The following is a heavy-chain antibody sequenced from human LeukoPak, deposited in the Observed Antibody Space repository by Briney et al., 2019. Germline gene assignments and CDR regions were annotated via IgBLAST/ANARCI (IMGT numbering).Heavy chain of an antibody. CDR1: GFTFSSFD. J-gene: IGHJ4*02. V-gene: IGHV3-64D*09. D-gene: IGHD6-19*01. Sequence: GGSLRLSCSASGFTFSSFDMHLVRQAPGQGLEYVSAISSNGGSTYYADSVKGRFTISRDNSKNTLYLQMSSLRAEDTAVYYCVTTPFIVAGLSFDYWGQGTLVTVSS. CDR2: ISSNGGST. CDR3: VTTPFIVAGLSFDY.